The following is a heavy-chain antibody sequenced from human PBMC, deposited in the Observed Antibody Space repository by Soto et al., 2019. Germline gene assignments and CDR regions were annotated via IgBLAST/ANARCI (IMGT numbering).Heavy chain of an antibody. CDR3: ARGGGWHYY. Sequence: GGSLRLSCAASGFTFSSYGMHWVRQAPGKGLEWVAKVNPDGNEKYYVDSVKGRFTISRDNAKNSLYLQMNSLRDEDTGLYYCARGGGWHYYWGQGTLVTVSS. CDR2: VNPDGNEK. CDR1: GFTFSSYG. V-gene: IGHV3-7*04. D-gene: IGHD6-19*01. J-gene: IGHJ4*02.